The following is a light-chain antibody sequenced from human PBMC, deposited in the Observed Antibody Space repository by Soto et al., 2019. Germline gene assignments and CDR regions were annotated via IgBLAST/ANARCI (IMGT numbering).Light chain of an antibody. Sequence: QSVLTQPASVSGSPGQSITLLCTGTSSDIGIYSSVSWYQQHPGKAPKLMIHDVFYRPSGVFSRFSGSRSGNTASLTISGLQVEDEADYYCSSFTSSSSYVFGPGTKVTV. J-gene: IGLJ1*01. CDR2: DVF. V-gene: IGLV2-14*01. CDR1: SSDIGIYSS. CDR3: SSFTSSSSYV.